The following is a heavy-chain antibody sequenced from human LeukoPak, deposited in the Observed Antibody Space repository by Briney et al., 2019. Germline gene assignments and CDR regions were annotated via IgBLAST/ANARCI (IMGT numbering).Heavy chain of an antibody. V-gene: IGHV4-59*11. J-gene: IGHJ3*02. CDR2: IYYSGST. CDR1: GGSISSHY. Sequence: KPSETLSLTCTVSGGSISSHYWSWIRQPPGKGLEWIGYIYYSGSTNYNPSLKSRVTISVDTSKNQFSLKLSSVTAADTAVYYCARVVPPYYYDSSVRAFDIWGQGTMVTVSS. D-gene: IGHD3-22*01. CDR3: ARVVPPYYYDSSVRAFDI.